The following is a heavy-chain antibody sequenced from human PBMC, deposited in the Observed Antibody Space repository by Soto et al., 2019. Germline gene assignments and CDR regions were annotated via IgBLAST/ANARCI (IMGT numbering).Heavy chain of an antibody. Sequence: GESLKISGKGSGGRVTSYWSSWVRQMPGKGLEWMGRIDPSDSYTNYSPSFQGHVTISADKSISTAYLQWSSLKASDTAMYYCARQKVGATSYYYYGMDVWGQGTTVTVSS. J-gene: IGHJ6*02. CDR3: ARQKVGATSYYYYGMDV. CDR1: GGRVTSYW. D-gene: IGHD1-26*01. CDR2: IDPSDSYT. V-gene: IGHV5-10-1*01.